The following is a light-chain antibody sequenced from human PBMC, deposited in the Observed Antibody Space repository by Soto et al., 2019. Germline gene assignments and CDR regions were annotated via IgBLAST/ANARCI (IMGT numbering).Light chain of an antibody. Sequence: ETVLTQSPGTLSFSPGERATLSCRASQSVSSSYLAWYQQKPGQAPRLLIYGASSRATGIPDRFSGSGSGTDFTLTISRLEPEDFAVYYCQQYGSSPLTFGGGTKVDIK. CDR2: GAS. V-gene: IGKV3-20*01. J-gene: IGKJ4*01. CDR3: QQYGSSPLT. CDR1: QSVSSSY.